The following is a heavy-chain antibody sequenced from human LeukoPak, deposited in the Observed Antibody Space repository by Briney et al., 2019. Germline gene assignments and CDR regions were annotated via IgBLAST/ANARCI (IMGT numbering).Heavy chain of an antibody. V-gene: IGHV3-23*01. Sequence: GGSLRLSCAASGFTFNSYSMSWVRQAPGKGLEWVSVISGGGDETFYADSVKGRFTISRDNSKNTLYLQMNSLRAEDTAVYYCAKALRMIAVAGTGAFDIGGQGTMVTVSS. D-gene: IGHD6-19*01. CDR1: GFTFNSYS. J-gene: IGHJ3*02. CDR2: ISGGGDET. CDR3: AKALRMIAVAGTGAFDI.